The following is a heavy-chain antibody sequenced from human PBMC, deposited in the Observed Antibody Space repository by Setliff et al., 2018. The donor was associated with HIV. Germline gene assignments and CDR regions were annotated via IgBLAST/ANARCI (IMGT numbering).Heavy chain of an antibody. J-gene: IGHJ3*02. CDR2: ISSSSSYI. CDR3: ARDRPRGGGSLDAFDI. CDR1: GFTFSSYS. D-gene: IGHD1-26*01. Sequence: GGSLRLSCAASGFTFSSYSMNWVRQAPGKGLEWVSSISSSSSYIYYADSVKGRFTISRDNAKNSLYRQMNSLRAEDTAVYYCARDRPRGGGSLDAFDIWGQGTMVTVSS. V-gene: IGHV3-21*01.